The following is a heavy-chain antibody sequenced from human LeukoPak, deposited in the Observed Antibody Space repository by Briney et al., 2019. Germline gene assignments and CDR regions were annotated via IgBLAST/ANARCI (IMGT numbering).Heavy chain of an antibody. V-gene: IGHV1-69*05. D-gene: IGHD2-2*01. CDR3: ARGVVVPAAMGADY. Sequence: SVKVSCKPSGGTFSSYAISWVRQAPGQGLEWMGGIIPIFGTANYAQKFQGRVTITTDESTSTAYMELSSLRSEDTAVYYCARGVVVPAAMGADYWGQGTLVTVSS. CDR1: GGTFSSYA. J-gene: IGHJ4*02. CDR2: IIPIFGTA.